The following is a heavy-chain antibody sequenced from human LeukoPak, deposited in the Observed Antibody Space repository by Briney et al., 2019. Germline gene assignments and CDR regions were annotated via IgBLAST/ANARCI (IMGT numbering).Heavy chain of an antibody. CDR2: IYYSGST. D-gene: IGHD3-22*01. J-gene: IGHJ4*02. V-gene: IGHV4-59*01. Sequence: SETLSPTCTVSGGSISSYYWSWIRQPPGKGLEWIGYIYYSGSTNYNPSLKSRVTISVDTSKNQFSLKLSSVTAADTAVYYCASLAIYYDSSGYKNDYWGQGTLVTVSS. CDR1: GGSISSYY. CDR3: ASLAIYYDSSGYKNDY.